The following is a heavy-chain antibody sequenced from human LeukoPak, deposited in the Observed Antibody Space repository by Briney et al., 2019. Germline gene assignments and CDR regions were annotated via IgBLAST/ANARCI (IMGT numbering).Heavy chain of an antibody. CDR3: ARDLYYDSRSFDY. Sequence: GGSLRLSCAASGFTFSSYAMSWVRQAPGKGLEWVSAISGSGGSTYYADSVKGRFTISRDNAKNSLYLQMNSLRAEDTALYYCARDLYYDSRSFDYWGQGTLVTVSS. V-gene: IGHV3-23*01. CDR2: ISGSGGST. D-gene: IGHD3-22*01. CDR1: GFTFSSYA. J-gene: IGHJ4*02.